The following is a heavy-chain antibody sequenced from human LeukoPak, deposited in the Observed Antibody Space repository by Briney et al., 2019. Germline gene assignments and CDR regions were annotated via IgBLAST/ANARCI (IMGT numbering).Heavy chain of an antibody. V-gene: IGHV1-18*01. CDR3: ARVPRDQGPIGYFDL. CDR1: GYTFTSYG. CDR2: ISAYNGNT. J-gene: IGHJ2*01. Sequence: ASVKVSCKASGYTFTSYGISWVRQAPGQGLEWMGWISAYNGNTNYAQKLQGRVTMTTDTSTSTAYMELRSLRSDDTAVYYCARVPRDQGPIGYFDLWGRGTLVTVSS.